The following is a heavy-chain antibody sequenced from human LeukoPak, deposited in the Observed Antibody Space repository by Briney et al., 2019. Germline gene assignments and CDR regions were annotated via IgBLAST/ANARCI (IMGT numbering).Heavy chain of an antibody. V-gene: IGHV1-69*04. Sequence: SVKVSCKASGDTSSTYAINWVRQAPGQGLEWMGRIVPILAVTNYAQKFQGRVTTTADKSTGTAYMDLSSLRSEDTAVYYCAYSSGWYVGFDPWGQGTLVTVSS. CDR1: GDTSSTYA. D-gene: IGHD6-19*01. CDR3: AYSSGWYVGFDP. CDR2: IVPILAVT. J-gene: IGHJ5*02.